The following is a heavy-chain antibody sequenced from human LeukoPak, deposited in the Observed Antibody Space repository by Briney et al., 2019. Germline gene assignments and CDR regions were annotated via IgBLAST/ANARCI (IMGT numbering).Heavy chain of an antibody. CDR1: GSTFSSYA. CDR3: AKELVAVAGDRGVDY. Sequence: GGSLRLSCAASGSTFSSYAMSWVRQAPGKGLEWVSGVSRSGGSTYYADSVKGRFTISRDNSKNTLYLQMNSLRAEDTAVYYCAKELVAVAGDRGVDYWGQGTLVTVSS. CDR2: VSRSGGST. D-gene: IGHD6-19*01. J-gene: IGHJ4*02. V-gene: IGHV3-23*01.